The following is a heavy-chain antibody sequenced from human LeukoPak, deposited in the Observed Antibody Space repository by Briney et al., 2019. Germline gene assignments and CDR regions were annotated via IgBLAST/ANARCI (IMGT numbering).Heavy chain of an antibody. D-gene: IGHD1-26*01. V-gene: IGHV3-7*03. Sequence: GGSLRLSCAASGFTFSSYWMSWVRQAPGKGLEWVANINKDGGEKYYVDSVKGRFTISGDNAKNSLYLQMNSLRADDTAVYYCVKDSPPRYSGSPPAYWGQGTLVTVSS. CDR1: GFTFSSYW. J-gene: IGHJ4*02. CDR3: VKDSPPRYSGSPPAY. CDR2: INKDGGEK.